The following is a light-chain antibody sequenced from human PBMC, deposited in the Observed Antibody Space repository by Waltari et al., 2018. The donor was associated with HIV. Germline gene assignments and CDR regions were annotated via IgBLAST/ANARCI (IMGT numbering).Light chain of an antibody. J-gene: IGKJ1*01. CDR1: QNVYST. Sequence: EILITQSPAILSVSPGESATVSCRARQNVYSTFAWYQQKPDQPPRRLIYSASTRATGVPARFTGSGFGTDFTLTSSGLQSEDGAGYYCQHYNAWPGRACGQGTKVEIK. V-gene: IGKV3-15*01. CDR3: QHYNAWPGRA. CDR2: SAS.